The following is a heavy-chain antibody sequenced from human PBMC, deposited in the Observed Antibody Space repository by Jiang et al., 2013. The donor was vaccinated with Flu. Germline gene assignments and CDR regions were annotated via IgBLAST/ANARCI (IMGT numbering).Heavy chain of an antibody. CDR3: ARARTLYSSSWYVYDY. CDR1: GGSISSSSYY. V-gene: IGHV4-39*07. Sequence: GLVKPSETLSLTCTVSGGSISSSSYYWGWIRQPPGKGLEWIGSIYYSGSTYYNPSLKSRVTISVDTSKNQFSLKLSSVTAADTAVYYCARARTLYSSSWYVYDYWGQGTLVTVSS. CDR2: IYYSGST. D-gene: IGHD6-13*01. J-gene: IGHJ4*02.